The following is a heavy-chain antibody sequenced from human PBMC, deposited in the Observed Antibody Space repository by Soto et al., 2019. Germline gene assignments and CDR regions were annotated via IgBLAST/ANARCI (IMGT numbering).Heavy chain of an antibody. V-gene: IGHV4-31*03. D-gene: IGHD2-21*01. Sequence: PSETLSLTCSVSGDSVSSGGSYWSWVRQHPGRGLEWIGFIYDSGRAYYNPSLKSRVIVSVDTSQNQFSLKLSYVTAADTAVYYCARVNHSFLGSNAFDIWGQGIMVTV. CDR3: ARVNHSFLGSNAFDI. CDR2: IYDSGRA. CDR1: GDSVSSGGSY. J-gene: IGHJ3*02.